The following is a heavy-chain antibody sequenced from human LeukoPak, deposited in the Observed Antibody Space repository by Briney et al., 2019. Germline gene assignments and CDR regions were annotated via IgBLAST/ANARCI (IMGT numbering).Heavy chain of an antibody. J-gene: IGHJ4*02. Sequence: SETLSLTYTVAGGSISSSSYYWGWIRQPPGKGLEWIGSIYYSGSTYYNPSLKSRVTISVDTSKNQFSLKLSSVTAADTAVYYCARLPYYYDSSGLDYWGQGTLVTVSS. D-gene: IGHD3-22*01. CDR1: GGSISSSSYY. CDR3: ARLPYYYDSSGLDY. V-gene: IGHV4-39*01. CDR2: IYYSGST.